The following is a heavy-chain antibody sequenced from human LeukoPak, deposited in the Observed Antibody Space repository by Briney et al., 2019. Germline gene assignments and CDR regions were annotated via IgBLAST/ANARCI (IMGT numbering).Heavy chain of an antibody. D-gene: IGHD3-3*01. CDR3: ARDIGEYDFWSGYKIAAWFDP. J-gene: IGHJ5*02. CDR2: IYYSGST. CDR1: GGSISPYY. V-gene: IGHV4-59*01. Sequence: SETLSLTCTVSGGSISPYYWSWIRQPPGKGLEWIGYIYYSGSTNYNPSLKSRVTISVDTSKNQFSLKLSSVTAADTAVYYCARDIGEYDFWSGYKIAAWFDPWGQGTLVTVSS.